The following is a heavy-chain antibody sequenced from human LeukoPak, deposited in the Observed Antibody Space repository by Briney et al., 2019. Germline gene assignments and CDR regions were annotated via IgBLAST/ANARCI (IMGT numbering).Heavy chain of an antibody. CDR3: ARQYCSGGSCYLNAAFDI. Sequence: GGSLRLSCAASGFTFSDYYMSWIRQAPGKGLEWVSYISSSGSTIYYADSVKGRLTISRDNAKNSLYLQMNSLRAEDTAVYYCARQYCSGGSCYLNAAFDIWGQGTMVTVSS. J-gene: IGHJ3*02. CDR2: ISSSGSTI. V-gene: IGHV3-11*04. D-gene: IGHD2-15*01. CDR1: GFTFSDYY.